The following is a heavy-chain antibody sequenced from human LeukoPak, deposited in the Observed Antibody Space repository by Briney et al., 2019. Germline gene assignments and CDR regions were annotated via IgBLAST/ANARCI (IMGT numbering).Heavy chain of an antibody. J-gene: IGHJ6*03. Sequence: ASVKVSCKASGGTFSSYTISWVRQAPGQGLEWMGRIIPILGIANYARKFQGRVTITADKSTSTAYMELSSLRSEDTAVYYCARGSPYCSSTSCYYYYYYYMDVWGKGTTVTVSS. CDR3: ARGSPYCSSTSCYYYYYYYMDV. CDR1: GGTFSSYT. CDR2: IIPILGIA. D-gene: IGHD2-2*01. V-gene: IGHV1-69*02.